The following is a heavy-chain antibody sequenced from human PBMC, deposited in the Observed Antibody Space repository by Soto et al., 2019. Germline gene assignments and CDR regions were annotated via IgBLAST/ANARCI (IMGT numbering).Heavy chain of an antibody. Sequence: QVQLVQSGAEVKKPGSSVKVSCKASGGTFSSYAISWVRQAPGQGLEWMGGIIPIFGTANYAQKFQGRVTITADESTSTAYMELSSLRSDDTAVYYCAIVMTTVVTYYFDYWGQGTLVTVSS. CDR1: GGTFSSYA. CDR3: AIVMTTVVTYYFDY. V-gene: IGHV1-69*12. J-gene: IGHJ4*02. D-gene: IGHD4-17*01. CDR2: IIPIFGTA.